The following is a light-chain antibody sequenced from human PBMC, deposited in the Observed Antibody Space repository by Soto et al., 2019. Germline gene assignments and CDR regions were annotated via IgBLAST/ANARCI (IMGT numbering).Light chain of an antibody. J-gene: IGKJ2*01. Sequence: IQMTQSPSSRSASVGDRVTITCRPSQSLSSRLTWYQQKPGEAPKLLIYETSSLHSGVPSRFSGTGSETDFTLTITSLQPEDFATYFCQLSLSPPYTFGPGTKLEIK. V-gene: IGKV1-39*01. CDR3: QLSLSPPYT. CDR1: QSLSSR. CDR2: ETS.